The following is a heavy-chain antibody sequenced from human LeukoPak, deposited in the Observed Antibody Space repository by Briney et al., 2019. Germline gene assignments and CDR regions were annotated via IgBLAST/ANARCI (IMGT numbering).Heavy chain of an antibody. CDR3: ARDVHDFWSGYYTRYFDY. Sequence: SETLSLTCTVSGGSISSGDYYWSWIRQPPGKGLEWIGYIYYSGSTYYNPSLKSRVTISVDTSKNQFSLKLSSVTAADTAVYYCARDVHDFWSGYYTRYFDYWGQGTLVTVSS. D-gene: IGHD3-3*01. V-gene: IGHV4-30-4*01. CDR1: GGSISSGDYY. CDR2: IYYSGST. J-gene: IGHJ4*02.